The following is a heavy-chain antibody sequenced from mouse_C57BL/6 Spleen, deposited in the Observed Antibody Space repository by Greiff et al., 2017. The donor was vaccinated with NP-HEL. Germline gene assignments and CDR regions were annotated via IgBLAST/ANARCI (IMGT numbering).Heavy chain of an antibody. J-gene: IGHJ4*01. CDR1: GYTFTSYW. CDR3: ARSGYGNYVYAMDY. D-gene: IGHD2-10*02. CDR2: IDPSDSYT. V-gene: IGHV1-69*01. Sequence: VQLQQPGAELVMPGASVKLSCKASGYTFTSYWMHWVKQRPGQGLEWIGEIDPSDSYTNYNQKFKGKSTLTVDKSSSTAYMQLSSLTSEDSAVYYCARSGYGNYVYAMDYWGQGTSVTVSS.